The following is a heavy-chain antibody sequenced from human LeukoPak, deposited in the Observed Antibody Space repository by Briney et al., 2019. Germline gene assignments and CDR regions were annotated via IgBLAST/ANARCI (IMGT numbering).Heavy chain of an antibody. V-gene: IGHV3-23*01. D-gene: IGHD1-7*01. CDR3: ARDPGTTQTLHDAFDI. CDR1: GFTFSSYG. CDR2: ISGSGGST. J-gene: IGHJ3*02. Sequence: GGSLRLSCAASGFTFSSYGMSWVRQAPGKGLEWVSTISGSGGSTYYADSVKGRFTISRDNSRNTLYLQMNSLRAEDTAVYYCARDPGTTQTLHDAFDIWGQGTMVTVSS.